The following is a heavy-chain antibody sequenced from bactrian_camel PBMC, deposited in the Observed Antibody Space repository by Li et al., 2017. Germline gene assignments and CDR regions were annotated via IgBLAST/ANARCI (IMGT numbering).Heavy chain of an antibody. V-gene: IGHV3S1*01. CDR1: GPAHLKNC. D-gene: IGHD6*01. Sequence: LVESGGGSVQAGGSLSLSCAVSGPAHLKNCMGWVRQAPGKEREGVAVIDNDRSARYADSVKGRFTISKDNAKNVLYLQMNDLKPEDTAMYYCAADPPPDSTWGVTRLSCEHDSSFSWWGQGTQVTVS. CDR2: IDNDRSAR. CDR3: AADPPPDSTWGVTRLSCEHDSSFSW. J-gene: IGHJ4*01.